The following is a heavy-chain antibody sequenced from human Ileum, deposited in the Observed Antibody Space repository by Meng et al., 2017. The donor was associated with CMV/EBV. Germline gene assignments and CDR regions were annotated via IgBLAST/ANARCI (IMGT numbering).Heavy chain of an antibody. CDR1: GGSFSDYY. CDR3: ARSRVYWYFDL. J-gene: IGHJ2*01. CDR2: ISHSGIT. Sequence: QGQRQESGAGLLKPSETLSLTCAGYGGSFSDYYWSWIRQPPGKGLEWIGEISHSGITNYNPSLKNRVTISIDTSKKQFSLKLSSVTAADTAVYYCARSRVYWYFDLWGRGTLVTVSS. V-gene: IGHV4-34*01.